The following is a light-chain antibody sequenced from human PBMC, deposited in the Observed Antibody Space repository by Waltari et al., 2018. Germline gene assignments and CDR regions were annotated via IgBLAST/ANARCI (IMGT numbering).Light chain of an antibody. CDR3: QQSYSTPLT. V-gene: IGKV1-39*01. J-gene: IGKJ4*01. CDR2: AAS. Sequence: DIQITQSPSSLSASVGDRVTITCRASQSISSYLNLYQQKPGKAPKLLIYAASSVQSGVPSRFSGSGSGTDFTLTISSLQPEDFATYYCQQSYSTPLTFGGGTKVEIK. CDR1: QSISSY.